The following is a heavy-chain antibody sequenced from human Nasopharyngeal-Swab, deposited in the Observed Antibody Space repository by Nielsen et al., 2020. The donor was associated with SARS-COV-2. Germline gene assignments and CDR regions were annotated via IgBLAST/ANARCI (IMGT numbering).Heavy chain of an antibody. J-gene: IGHJ4*02. D-gene: IGHD3-10*01. CDR2: ISGSGGST. CDR1: GFTFSSYA. CDR3: AKTGKITMVRGVILPYFDY. Sequence: GGSLRLSCAASGFTFSSYAMSWVRQAPGKGLEWVSAISGSGGSTYYADSVKGRFTISRDNSKNTLYLQMNSLRAEDTAVYYCAKTGKITMVRGVILPYFDYWGQGTLVTVSS. V-gene: IGHV3-23*01.